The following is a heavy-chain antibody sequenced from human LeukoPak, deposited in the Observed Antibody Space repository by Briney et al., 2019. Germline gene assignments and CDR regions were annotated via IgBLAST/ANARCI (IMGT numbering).Heavy chain of an antibody. Sequence: GGSLRLSRAASGFTFSSYGMHWVRQAPGKGLEWVAVIWYDGSNKYYADSVKGRFTISRDNSKNTLYLQMNSLRAEDTAVYYCAKNTPRDYYYMDVWGKGTTVTVSS. V-gene: IGHV3-33*06. J-gene: IGHJ6*03. D-gene: IGHD2-2*02. CDR1: GFTFSSYG. CDR2: IWYDGSNK. CDR3: AKNTPRDYYYMDV.